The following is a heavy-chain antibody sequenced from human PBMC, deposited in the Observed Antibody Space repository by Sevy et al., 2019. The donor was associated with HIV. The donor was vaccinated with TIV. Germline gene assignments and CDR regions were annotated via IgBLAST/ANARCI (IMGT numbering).Heavy chain of an antibody. CDR1: GFTFSNAW. Sequence: GGSLRLSCAASGFTFSNAWMSWVRQAPGKGLEWVGRIKSKTDGGTTDYAAPVKGRFTISRDDSKNTLYLQMNSLKTEDTAVYYCTTTSTPGSVLIAVAGAGDWGQGTLVTVSS. V-gene: IGHV3-15*01. D-gene: IGHD6-19*01. J-gene: IGHJ4*02. CDR3: TTTSTPGSVLIAVAGAGD. CDR2: IKSKTDGGTT.